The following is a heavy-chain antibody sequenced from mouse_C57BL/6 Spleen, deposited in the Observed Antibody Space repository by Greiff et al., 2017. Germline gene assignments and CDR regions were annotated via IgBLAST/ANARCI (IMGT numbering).Heavy chain of an antibody. CDR1: GFTFSDYG. CDR2: ISSGSSTI. J-gene: IGHJ3*01. Sequence: EVMLVESGGGLVKPGGSLKLSCAASGFTFSDYGMHWVRQAPEKGLEWVAYISSGSSTIYYADTVKGRFTISRDNAKNTLFLQMTSLSSEDTAMDYCAYYAWFAYWGQGTLVTVSA. D-gene: IGHD1-1*01. CDR3: AYYAWFAY. V-gene: IGHV5-17*01.